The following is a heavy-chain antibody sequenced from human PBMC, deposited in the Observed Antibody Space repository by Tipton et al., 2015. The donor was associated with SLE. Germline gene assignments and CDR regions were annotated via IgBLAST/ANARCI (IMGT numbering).Heavy chain of an antibody. J-gene: IGHJ4*02. V-gene: IGHV4-34*01. CDR3: ARHGRGSAFFDY. CDR1: GGSFSGYY. CDR2: INHSGGT. D-gene: IGHD2-2*01. Sequence: TLSLTCAVYGGSFSGYYWSWIRQPPGKGLEWIGEINHSGGTNYNPSLKSRVTISVDTSKNQFSLKLSSVTAADTAVYYCARHGRGSAFFDYWGQGTLVTVSS.